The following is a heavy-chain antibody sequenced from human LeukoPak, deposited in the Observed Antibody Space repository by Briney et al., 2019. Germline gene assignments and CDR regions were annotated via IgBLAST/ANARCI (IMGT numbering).Heavy chain of an antibody. CDR1: GASISSSTYY. J-gene: IGHJ4*02. V-gene: IGHV4-39*01. CDR3: ARLDGDSLFDY. D-gene: IGHD4-17*01. CDR2: IYYSGDT. Sequence: SPSQTLSLTCTVSGASISSSTYYWGWIRQPPGKGLEWIGSIYYSGDTYYNPSLKSRVTISVDTSKNQFSLKLSSVTAADTAVYYCARLDGDSLFDYWGQGTLVTVSS.